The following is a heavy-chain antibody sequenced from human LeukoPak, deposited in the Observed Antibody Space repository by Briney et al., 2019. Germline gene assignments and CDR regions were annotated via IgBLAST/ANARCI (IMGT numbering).Heavy chain of an antibody. CDR3: AKEKRLEDYYYYMDV. Sequence: GGSLRLSCAASGFTFSSYGMHWVRQAPGKGLEWVAFIRYDGSNKYYADSVKGRFTISRDNSKNTLYLQMNSLRAEDTAVYYCAKEKRLEDYYYYMDVWGKGTTVTVSS. CDR2: IRYDGSNK. V-gene: IGHV3-30*02. CDR1: GFTFSSYG. J-gene: IGHJ6*03.